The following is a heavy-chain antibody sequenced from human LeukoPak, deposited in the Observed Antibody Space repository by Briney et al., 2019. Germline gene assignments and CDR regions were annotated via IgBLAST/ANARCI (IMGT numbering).Heavy chain of an antibody. CDR1: GFTFSTYW. D-gene: IGHD3-16*02. CDR2: IKQDGSEK. CDR3: ARVEGFIDY. J-gene: IGHJ4*02. Sequence: GGSLRLSCAASGFTFSTYWMTWVRQAPGKGLEWVANIKQDGSEKYYVESVKGRFTISRDNAKNSLYLQMISLRAEDTALYYCARVEGFIDYWGQGTLVTVSS. V-gene: IGHV3-7*02.